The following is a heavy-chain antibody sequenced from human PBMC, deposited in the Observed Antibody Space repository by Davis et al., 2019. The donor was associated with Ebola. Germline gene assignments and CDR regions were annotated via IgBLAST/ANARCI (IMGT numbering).Heavy chain of an antibody. CDR3: TRGVQGDIRRGMDV. CDR1: GFAFNSYG. D-gene: IGHD3-10*01. J-gene: IGHJ6*02. CDR2: IWSDGGKK. Sequence: GESLKISCAASGFAFNSYGIHWVRQAPGKGLEWVAMIWSDGGKKEYGDSVKGRFTISRDNSKNTLYLQMHNLRVDDTAVYYCTRGVQGDIRRGMDVWGQGTTVTVSS. V-gene: IGHV3-33*01.